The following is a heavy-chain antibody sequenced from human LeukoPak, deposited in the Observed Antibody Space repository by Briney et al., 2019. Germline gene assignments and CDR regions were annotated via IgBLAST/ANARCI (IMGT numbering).Heavy chain of an antibody. CDR1: GFTVSSNY. D-gene: IGHD6-13*01. Sequence: GGSLRLSCAASGFTVSSNYMSWVRQAPGKGLEWVSVIYSGGSTYYADSVKGRFTISRDNSKNTLYLQMNSLRAEDTAVYYCAGRAWYSSSWYGDYWGQGTLVTVSS. CDR3: AGRAWYSSSWYGDY. V-gene: IGHV3-53*01. J-gene: IGHJ4*02. CDR2: IYSGGST.